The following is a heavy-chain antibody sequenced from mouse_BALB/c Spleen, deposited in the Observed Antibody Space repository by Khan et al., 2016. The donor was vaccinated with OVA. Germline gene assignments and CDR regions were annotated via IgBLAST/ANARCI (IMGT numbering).Heavy chain of an antibody. D-gene: IGHD1-1*01. CDR3: ARIKKIVATYFDY. Sequence: QVQLQQPGAELVKAWASVKMSCKASGYTFTSYWMHWVKQRLGQGLEWFAETNPTNGRTYYNEKFKSKATLTVDKSSSKAYMLLSGPTFEDSAVYYCARIKKIVATYFDYWGQGNPRTVSS. V-gene: IGHV1S81*02. J-gene: IGHJ2*01. CDR1: GYTFTSYW. CDR2: TNPTNGRT.